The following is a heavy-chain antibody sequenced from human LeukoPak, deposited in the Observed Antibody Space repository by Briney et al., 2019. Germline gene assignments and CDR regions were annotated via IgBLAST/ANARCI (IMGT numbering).Heavy chain of an antibody. J-gene: IGHJ6*02. CDR2: INHSGST. Sequence: PSETLSLTCAVYGGSFSGYYWSWIRQPPGKGLEWIGEINHSGSTNYNPSLKSRVTISVDTSKNLFSLKLSSVTAADTAVYYCATSYGMDVWGQGTTVTVSS. V-gene: IGHV4-34*01. CDR1: GGSFSGYY. CDR3: ATSYGMDV.